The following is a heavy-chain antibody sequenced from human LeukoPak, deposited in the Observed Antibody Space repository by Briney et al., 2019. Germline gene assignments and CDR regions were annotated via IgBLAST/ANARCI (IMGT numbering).Heavy chain of an antibody. V-gene: IGHV3-21*01. D-gene: IGHD5-24*01. Sequence: GGSLRLSCAASGFTFSSYSMNWVRQAPGKGLEWVSSISSSSSYIYYADSVKGRFTISRDNAKNSLYLQMNSLRAEDTAVYYCARGDGYNGYYYGMDVWGQGTTVTVSS. J-gene: IGHJ6*02. CDR1: GFTFSSYS. CDR2: ISSSSSYI. CDR3: ARGDGYNGYYYGMDV.